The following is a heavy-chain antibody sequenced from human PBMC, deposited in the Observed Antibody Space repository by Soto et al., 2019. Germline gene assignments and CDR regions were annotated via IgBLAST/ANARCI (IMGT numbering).Heavy chain of an antibody. Sequence: ASVNGSFKASGYTFTIYVIIGWLHSPGQGLEWMGWISAYNGNKNYAQKLHGRVTMTKDTSTSTAYMDLRSLRSDDTAVYYCARVNDFQFRGYFDSCGQGPMVPVSS. CDR3: ARVNDFQFRGYFDS. CDR2: ISAYNGNK. V-gene: IGHV1-18*04. CDR1: GYTFTIYV. J-gene: IGHJ4*02. D-gene: IGHD3-3*01.